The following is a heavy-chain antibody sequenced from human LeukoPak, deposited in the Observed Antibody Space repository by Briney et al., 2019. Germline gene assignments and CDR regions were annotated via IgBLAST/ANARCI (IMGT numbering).Heavy chain of an antibody. CDR3: ARRIYYDILTGYYVPFDY. D-gene: IGHD3-9*01. V-gene: IGHV4-34*01. CDR1: GGSFSGYY. J-gene: IGHJ4*02. CDR2: INHSGST. Sequence: ETLSLTCAVYGGSFSGYYWSWIRQPPGKGLEWIGEINHSGSTNYNPSLKSRVTISVDTSKNQFSLKLSSVTAADTAVNYCARRIYYDILTGYYVPFDYWGQGTLVTVSS.